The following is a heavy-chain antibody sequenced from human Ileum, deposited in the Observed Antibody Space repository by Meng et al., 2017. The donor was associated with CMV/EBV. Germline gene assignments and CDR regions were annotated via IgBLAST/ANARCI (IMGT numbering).Heavy chain of an antibody. V-gene: IGHV3-21*01. CDR2: IGRSPTYI. D-gene: IGHD6-13*01. CDR3: ATESQLPARMAF. Sequence: GESLKISCGASGFSFSDYTMNWVRQAPGKGLEWVASIGRSPTYIHYADSLKGRFTISRDNAKNSLYLHMNSLRADDTAVYYCATESQLPARMAFWGHG. CDR1: GFSFSDYT. J-gene: IGHJ4*01.